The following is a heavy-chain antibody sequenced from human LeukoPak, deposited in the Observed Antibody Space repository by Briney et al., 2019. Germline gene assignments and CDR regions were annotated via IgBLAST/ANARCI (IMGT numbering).Heavy chain of an antibody. CDR3: AKGRLITMIVVAYFDY. J-gene: IGHJ4*02. Sequence: GGSLRLSRAASGFTFSSYAMSWVRQAPGKGLEWVSAISGSGGSTYYADSVKGRFTISRDNSKNTLYLQMNSLRAEDTAVYYCAKGRLITMIVVAYFDYWGQGTLVTVSS. CDR1: GFTFSSYA. CDR2: ISGSGGST. V-gene: IGHV3-23*01. D-gene: IGHD3-22*01.